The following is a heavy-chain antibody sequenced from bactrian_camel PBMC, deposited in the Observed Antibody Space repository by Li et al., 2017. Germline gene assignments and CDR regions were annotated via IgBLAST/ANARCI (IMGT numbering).Heavy chain of an antibody. V-gene: IGHV3S31*01. CDR3: AAERTSWDSDSCVNSEIGY. CDR1: GFTYTRNC. J-gene: IGHJ6*01. CDR2: IYFGDIEST. Sequence: VQLVESGGGSVQAGGSLALSCAASGFTYTRNCMAWFRQAPGKEREGVASIYFGDIESTYYADSVKGRFTISQDPANNTLNLQMNSLKPEDTAVYYCAAERTSWDSDSCVNSEIGYWGQGTQVTVS.